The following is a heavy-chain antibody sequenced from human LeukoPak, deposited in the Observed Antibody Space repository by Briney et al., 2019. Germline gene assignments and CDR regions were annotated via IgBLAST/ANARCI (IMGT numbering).Heavy chain of an antibody. CDR1: GLPFSSYS. J-gene: IGHJ4*02. D-gene: IGHD6-13*01. V-gene: IGHV3-7*03. Sequence: GGSLRLSCAASGLPFSSYSMTWVRQAPGKGLEWAANIMPDGTTKFYVDSVKGRFTISRDNALNSLYLQMNSLRAEDTAIYYCARSIPYGTTWYGRSDYWGQGTLVTVSS. CDR2: IMPDGTTK. CDR3: ARSIPYGTTWYGRSDY.